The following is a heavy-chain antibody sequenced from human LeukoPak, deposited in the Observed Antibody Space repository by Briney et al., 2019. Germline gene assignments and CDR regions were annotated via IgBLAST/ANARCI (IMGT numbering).Heavy chain of an antibody. D-gene: IGHD1-14*01. V-gene: IGHV1-2*02. CDR3: ARSDWEAHQNPDY. Sequence: ASVRVSCKASGYSFTGYYMHWVRQAPGQGLEWMGWINPNSGGTKYAQKFQGRLTTTRDTSISTAYMELSGLRSDDTAVYYCARSDWEAHQNPDYWGQGTLVTVSA. J-gene: IGHJ4*02. CDR1: GYSFTGYY. CDR2: INPNSGGT.